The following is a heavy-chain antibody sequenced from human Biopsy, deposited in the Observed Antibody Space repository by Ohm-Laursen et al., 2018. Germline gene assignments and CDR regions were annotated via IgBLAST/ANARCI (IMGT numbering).Heavy chain of an antibody. J-gene: IGHJ4*02. CDR1: RDSISNYY. Sequence: SDTLSLTCTVSRDSISNYYWPWIRQPPGKGLEWIGYIYYTGGTNYNPSVKSRVTISVDTSKNQFSLKLNSVTAADTAVYSCARDSRGGHLNTTLITGKNLDSWGQGILVTVSS. CDR2: IYYTGGT. CDR3: ARDSRGGHLNTTLITGKNLDS. V-gene: IGHV4-59*01. D-gene: IGHD3-16*01.